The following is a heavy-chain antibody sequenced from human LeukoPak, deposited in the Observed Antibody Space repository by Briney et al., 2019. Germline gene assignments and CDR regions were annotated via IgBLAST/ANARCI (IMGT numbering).Heavy chain of an antibody. D-gene: IGHD2-2*01. Sequence: PGESLRLSCAASGFTFSSYAMSWVRQAPGKGLEWVSAISGSGGSTYYADSVKGRFTISRDNSKNTLYLQMNSLRAEDTAVYYCAKDEVIVVVPAAMWYWGQGTLVTVSS. CDR2: ISGSGGST. CDR1: GFTFSSYA. J-gene: IGHJ4*02. CDR3: AKDEVIVVVPAAMWY. V-gene: IGHV3-23*01.